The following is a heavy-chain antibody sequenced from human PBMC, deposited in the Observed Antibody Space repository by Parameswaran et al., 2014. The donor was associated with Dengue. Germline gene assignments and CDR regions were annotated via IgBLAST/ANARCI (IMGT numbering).Heavy chain of an antibody. CDR2: ILQDGSEI. CDR3: ARDPLCGGGEYYFDY. Sequence: RWIRQPPGKGLEWVANILQDGSEIFSVDSLRGRFSISRDSAKNSLYLEMSSLGAEDTAVYYCARDPLCGGGEYYFDYWGQGTLVTVSS. D-gene: IGHD2/OR15-2a*01. V-gene: IGHV3-7*03. J-gene: IGHJ4*02.